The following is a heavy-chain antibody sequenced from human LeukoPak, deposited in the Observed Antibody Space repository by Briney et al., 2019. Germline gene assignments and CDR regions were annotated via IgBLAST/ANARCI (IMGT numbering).Heavy chain of an antibody. CDR3: ARASGSPPALFDY. D-gene: IGHD3-10*01. V-gene: IGHV4-59*08. CDR2: IYYSGST. CDR1: GGSFSGYY. Sequence: SETLSLTCAVYGGSFSGYYWSWIRQPPGKGLERIGYIYYSGSTNYNPSLKSRVTISVDTSKNQFSLKLSSVTAADTAVYYCARASGSPPALFDYWGQGTLVTVSS. J-gene: IGHJ4*02.